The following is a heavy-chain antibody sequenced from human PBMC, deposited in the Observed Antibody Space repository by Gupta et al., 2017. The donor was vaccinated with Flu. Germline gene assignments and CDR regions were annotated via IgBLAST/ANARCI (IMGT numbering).Heavy chain of an antibody. Sequence: QITLKESGPTLVKPTQTLTLTCTFSGFSLSTTGVGVGWIRQPPGKALEWLTVIYWNDDKQYSPSQKSRLTITKDTSKNQVVLTMTNVDPVDTATYYCAHRPPSWFTFDYWGQGALVTVSS. V-gene: IGHV2-5*01. J-gene: IGHJ4*02. CDR2: IYWNDDK. D-gene: IGHD3-10*01. CDR3: AHRPPSWFTFDY. CDR1: GFSLSTTGVG.